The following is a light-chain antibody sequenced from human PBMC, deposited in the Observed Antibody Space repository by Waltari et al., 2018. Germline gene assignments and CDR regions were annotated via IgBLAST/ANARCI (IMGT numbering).Light chain of an antibody. Sequence: QLVLTQSPSASASLGASVKLTCTLSSGHSSNVIAWLQQQPEKGPRYLMKVNSDGRHSKGDKITDRFSGSSSGAEHFLTISSLQSEDEADYYCQTGGHGTWVFGGGTKLTVL. CDR1: SGHSSNV. V-gene: IGLV4-69*01. CDR3: QTGGHGTWV. J-gene: IGLJ3*02. CDR2: VNSDGRH.